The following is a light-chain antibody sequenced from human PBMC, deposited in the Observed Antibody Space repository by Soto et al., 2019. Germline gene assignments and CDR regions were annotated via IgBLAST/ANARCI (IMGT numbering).Light chain of an antibody. CDR1: QSISSW. V-gene: IGKV1-5*01. CDR3: QQYNSYST. CDR2: DAS. Sequence: EIQMTKSLSTLFATVGDRVTITCRASQSISSWLAWYQQRPGKAPKLLIYDASSLESGVPSRFSGSGSGTEFTLTISSLQPDDFATYYCQQYNSYSTFGQGTKVDIK. J-gene: IGKJ1*01.